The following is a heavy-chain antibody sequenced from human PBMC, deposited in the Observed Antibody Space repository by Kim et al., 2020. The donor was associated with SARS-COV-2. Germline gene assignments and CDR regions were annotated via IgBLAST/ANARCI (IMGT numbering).Heavy chain of an antibody. Sequence: GGSLRLSCAASGFTFSNAWMSWVRQAPGKGLEWVGRIKSKTDGGTTDYAAPVKGRFTISRDDSKNTLYLQMNSLKTEDTAVYYCTTMAVWFGATDDYWGQGTLVTVSS. J-gene: IGHJ4*02. CDR3: TTMAVWFGATDDY. D-gene: IGHD3-10*01. V-gene: IGHV3-15*01. CDR1: GFTFSNAW. CDR2: IKSKTDGGTT.